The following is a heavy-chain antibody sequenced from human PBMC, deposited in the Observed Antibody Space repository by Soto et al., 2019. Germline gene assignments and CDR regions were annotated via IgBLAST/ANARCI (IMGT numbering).Heavy chain of an antibody. CDR2: IKQDGSEK. CDR1: GFTFSSYW. J-gene: IGHJ5*02. V-gene: IGHV3-7*01. D-gene: IGHD2-15*01. CDR3: ASDRSGGPIVVPWFDP. Sequence: GGSLRLSCAASGFTFSSYWMSWVRQAPGKGLEWVANIKQDGSEKYYVDSVKGRFTISRDNAKNSLYLQMNRLRAEDTAVYYCASDRSGGPIVVPWFDPWGQGTLVTVSS.